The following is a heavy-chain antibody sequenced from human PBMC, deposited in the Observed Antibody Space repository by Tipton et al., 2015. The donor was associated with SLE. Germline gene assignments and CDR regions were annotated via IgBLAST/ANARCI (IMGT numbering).Heavy chain of an antibody. J-gene: IGHJ6*03. CDR3: ARQSEYSSSSAYYYYMDV. V-gene: IGHV5-10-1*01. CDR1: GYSFTSYW. D-gene: IGHD6-6*01. CDR2: IDPSDSYT. Sequence: VQLVQSGAEVKKPGESLRISCKGSGYSFTSYWISWVRQMPGKGLEWMGRIDPSDSYTNYSPSFQGHVTISADKSISTAYLQWSSLKASDTAMYYCARQSEYSSSSAYYYYMDVWGKGTTVTVSS.